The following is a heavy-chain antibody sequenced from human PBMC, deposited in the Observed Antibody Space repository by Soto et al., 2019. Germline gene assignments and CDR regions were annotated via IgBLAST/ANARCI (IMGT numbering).Heavy chain of an antibody. CDR1: GYTFTSYF. CDR3: GRGRSGQLGVFY. V-gene: IGHV1-2*02. J-gene: IGHJ4*02. CDR2: ISPESGGT. D-gene: IGHD1-1*01. Sequence: QVQLVQSGAEVKKPGASVKVSCKTSGYTFTSYFIHWVRQAPEQGPEWMGEISPESGGTKYAQKFQGRVTMTRDTSITTVYMELSNLSPDDTAVYYCGRGRSGQLGVFYWGQGTLVTVSS.